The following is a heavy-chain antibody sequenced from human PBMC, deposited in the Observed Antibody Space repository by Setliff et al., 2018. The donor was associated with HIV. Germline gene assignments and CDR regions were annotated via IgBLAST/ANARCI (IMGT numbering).Heavy chain of an antibody. V-gene: IGHV1-2*06. Sequence: GASVKVSCKTSGYTFTAYYIYWVRQAPGHGLELMGRIHPNTGSTNYLQEFQGRVTITRDTSMSTVYMALTGLTSDDTAVYYCAKQGYSDSLYAFDVWGQGTTVTVSS. CDR1: GYTFTAYY. CDR2: IHPNTGST. J-gene: IGHJ3*01. CDR3: AKQGYSDSLYAFDV. D-gene: IGHD1-26*01.